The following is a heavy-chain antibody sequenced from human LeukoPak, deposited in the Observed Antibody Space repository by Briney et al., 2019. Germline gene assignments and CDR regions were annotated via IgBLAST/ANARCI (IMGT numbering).Heavy chain of an antibody. CDR3: ATAVVPAARKDY. Sequence: APVKVSCKVSGYTLTELSMHWVRQAPGKGLEWMGGFDPEDGETIYAQKFQGRVTMTEDTSTDTAYMELSSLRSEDTAVYYCATAVVPAARKDYWGQGTLVTVSS. CDR1: GYTLTELS. J-gene: IGHJ4*02. V-gene: IGHV1-24*01. D-gene: IGHD2-2*01. CDR2: FDPEDGET.